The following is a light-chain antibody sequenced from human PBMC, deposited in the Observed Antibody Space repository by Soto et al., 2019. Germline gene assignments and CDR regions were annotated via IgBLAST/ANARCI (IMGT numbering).Light chain of an antibody. J-gene: IGKJ1*01. Sequence: DIQMTQSXXXLXXXXXXXXTXTCXASQSVDNYLKWYQQKPGKAPGLLIYAASTLQSGVPSRFSGSGSGTDFTLTISSLQPEDVATYYCQKYNSAPRTFGQGTKVDIK. CDR1: QSVDNY. V-gene: IGKV1-27*01. CDR3: QKYNSAPRT. CDR2: AAS.